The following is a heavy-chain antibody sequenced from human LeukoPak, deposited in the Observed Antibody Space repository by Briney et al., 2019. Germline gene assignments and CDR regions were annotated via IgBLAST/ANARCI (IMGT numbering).Heavy chain of an antibody. D-gene: IGHD5-18*01. Sequence: SETLSLTCTVSGGSISSYYWSWIRQPPGKGLEWIGYIYYSGSTNYNPSLKSRVTISVDTSKNQFSLKLSSVTAADTAVYYCARKRGYSYGYGYWGQGTLVTVSS. J-gene: IGHJ4*02. V-gene: IGHV4-59*01. CDR3: ARKRGYSYGYGY. CDR2: IYYSGST. CDR1: GGSISSYY.